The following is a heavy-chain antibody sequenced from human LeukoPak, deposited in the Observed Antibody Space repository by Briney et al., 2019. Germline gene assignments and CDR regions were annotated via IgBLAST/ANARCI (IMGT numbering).Heavy chain of an antibody. V-gene: IGHV4-34*01. J-gene: IGHJ3*02. CDR1: GGSFSGYY. D-gene: IGHD6-19*01. Sequence: SETLSLTCAVHGGSFSGYYWSWIRQPPGKGLEWIGEINHSGSTNYNPSLKSRVTISVDTSKNQFPLKLSSVTAADTAVYYCARAPRLKWLVTAFDIWGQGTMVTVSS. CDR2: INHSGST. CDR3: ARAPRLKWLVTAFDI.